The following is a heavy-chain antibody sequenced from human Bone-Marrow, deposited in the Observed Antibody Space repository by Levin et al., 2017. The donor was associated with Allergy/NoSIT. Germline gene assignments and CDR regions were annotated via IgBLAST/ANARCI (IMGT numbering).Heavy chain of an antibody. J-gene: IGHJ4*02. CDR1: GFTFGNAW. CDR2: IKGKTDGGTT. CDR3: TTRAH. Sequence: GGSLRLSCVASGFTFGNAWMNWVRQAPGKGLQWVGRIKGKTDGGTTDYASPVKGRFTISRDDSKKTLYLQMNSLKTVDTAIYYCTTRAHWGQGTLVTVFS. V-gene: IGHV3-15*01.